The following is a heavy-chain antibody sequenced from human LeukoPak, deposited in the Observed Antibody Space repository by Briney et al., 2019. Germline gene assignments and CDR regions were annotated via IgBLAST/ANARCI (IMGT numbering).Heavy chain of an antibody. CDR2: IRSTANGYAT. V-gene: IGHV3-73*01. CDR1: GFTFSGSA. J-gene: IGHJ4*02. D-gene: IGHD3-10*01. Sequence: GGSLRLSCAASGFTFSGSALHWVRQASGKGLEWVGSIRSTANGYATAYAASVKGRFTISRDDSENTAYLQMDSLKTEDTAVYYCTGNYYGSGSYADFDYWGQGTRVTVSS. CDR3: TGNYYGSGSYADFDY.